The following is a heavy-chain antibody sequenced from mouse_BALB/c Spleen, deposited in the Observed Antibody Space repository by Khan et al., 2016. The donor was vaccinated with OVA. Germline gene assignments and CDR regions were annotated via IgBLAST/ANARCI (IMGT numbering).Heavy chain of an antibody. CDR1: GYTFTNYW. J-gene: IGHJ2*01. CDR3: ARRGAARATWGYFDY. CDR2: IYPGGGYT. Sequence: VQLLESGAELVRPGTSVKMSCKAAGYTFTNYWIGWVKQRPGHGLEWIGDIYPGGGYTNYNEKFKGKATLTADTSSSTAYMQLSSLTSGASVIYYCARRGAARATWGYFDYWGQGTTLTVSS. V-gene: IGHV1-63*02. D-gene: IGHD3-1*01.